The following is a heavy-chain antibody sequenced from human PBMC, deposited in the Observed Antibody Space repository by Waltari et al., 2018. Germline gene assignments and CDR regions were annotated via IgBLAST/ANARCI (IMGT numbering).Heavy chain of an antibody. CDR1: GYSISSGYY. J-gene: IGHJ4*02. D-gene: IGHD3-22*01. V-gene: IGHV4-38-2*02. Sequence: QVQLQESGPGLVKPSETLSLTCTVSGYSISSGYYWGWIRQPPGKGLEWIGSIYHSGSTYYNPSLKSRVTRSVDTYKNQFSLKLSSVTAADTAVYYCARDFYYDSSGYYNDYWGQGTLVTVSS. CDR3: ARDFYYDSSGYYNDY. CDR2: IYHSGST.